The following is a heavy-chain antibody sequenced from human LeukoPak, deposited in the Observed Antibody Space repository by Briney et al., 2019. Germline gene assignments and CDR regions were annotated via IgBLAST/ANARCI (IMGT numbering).Heavy chain of an antibody. V-gene: IGHV3-23*01. J-gene: IGHJ4*02. CDR2: TSGSGGST. CDR1: GFTFGSYA. Sequence: GGSLRLSCAASGFTFGSYAMSWVRQAPGKGLEWVSATSGSGGSTYYADSVKGRFTISRDNSKNTLYLQMNSLRAEDTAVYYCAKGPYDYVWGSYRYTSKFDYWGQGTLVTVSS. D-gene: IGHD3-16*02. CDR3: AKGPYDYVWGSYRYTSKFDY.